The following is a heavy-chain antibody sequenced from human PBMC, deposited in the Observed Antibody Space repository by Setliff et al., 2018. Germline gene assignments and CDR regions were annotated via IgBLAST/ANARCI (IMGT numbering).Heavy chain of an antibody. CDR2: INTNTGNP. V-gene: IGHV7-4-1*02. CDR3: ARASRFGTIVYKGYYYMDV. J-gene: IGHJ6*03. D-gene: IGHD3-10*01. Sequence: ASVKVSCKTSGYTFTTYAISWMRQAPGLGLEWMGWINTNTGNPSYAQDFTGRFVFSLDTSVSTAYLQISSLKAEDTAVYYCARASRFGTIVYKGYYYMDVWGKGTTVTVSS. CDR1: GYTFTTYA.